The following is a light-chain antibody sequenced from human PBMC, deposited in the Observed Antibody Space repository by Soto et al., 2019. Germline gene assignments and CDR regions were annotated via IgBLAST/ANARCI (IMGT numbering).Light chain of an antibody. J-gene: IGKJ1*01. CDR2: DAS. V-gene: IGKV1-5*01. Sequence: DIQMTQSPSTLSASVGDRVTITCRASQSISSWLAWYQQKPGKAPKLLIYDASSLESGVASRFSGSGSGTEFTLTISSLQPDDFATYYCQQYKSYSTFGQGTKVDIK. CDR3: QQYKSYST. CDR1: QSISSW.